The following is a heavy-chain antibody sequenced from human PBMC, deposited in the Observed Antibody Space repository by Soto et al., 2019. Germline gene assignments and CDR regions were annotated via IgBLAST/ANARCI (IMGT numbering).Heavy chain of an antibody. CDR2: IKSKSDGETA. CDR1: GLTLSNVW. J-gene: IGHJ4*02. V-gene: IGHV3-15*01. CDR3: AITAMINRDSSTSFDY. Sequence: ESGGGSVKPGGSLRLSCAASGLTLSNVWMTWVRQAPGKGLEWVGRIKSKSDGETADVAAPVKARFTISRDDSKNTVFLEMNSLKSEDTALYYCAITAMINRDSSTSFDYWGRGTQVTVSS. D-gene: IGHD5-18*01.